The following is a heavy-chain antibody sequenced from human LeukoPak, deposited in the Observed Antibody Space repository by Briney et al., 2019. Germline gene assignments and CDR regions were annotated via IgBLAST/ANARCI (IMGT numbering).Heavy chain of an antibody. CDR1: GGSISSYY. CDR3: ARFYDGSGYADN. J-gene: IGHJ4*02. CDR2: IYYSGTT. Sequence: SETLSLTCTVSGGSISSYYWSWIRQTPGKGLEWIGYIYYSGTTNYNPPLKSRLTISVDKSNNQFSLKLSSVSAADTAVYYCARFYDGSGYADNWGQGTLVTVSS. V-gene: IGHV4-59*01. D-gene: IGHD3-22*01.